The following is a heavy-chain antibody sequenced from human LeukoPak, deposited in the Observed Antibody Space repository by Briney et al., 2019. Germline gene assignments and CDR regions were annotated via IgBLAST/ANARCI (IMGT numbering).Heavy chain of an antibody. CDR3: ARGNGSGSYYKGRYYYGMDV. D-gene: IGHD3-10*01. V-gene: IGHV4-30-2*01. Sequence: SQTLSLTCTVSGGSISSGGYYWSWIRQPPGKGLEWIGEINHSGSTNYNPSLKSRVTISVDTSKNQFSLKLSSVTAADTAVYYCARGNGSGSYYKGRYYYGMDVWGKGTTVTVSS. J-gene: IGHJ6*04. CDR1: GGSISSGGYY. CDR2: INHSGST.